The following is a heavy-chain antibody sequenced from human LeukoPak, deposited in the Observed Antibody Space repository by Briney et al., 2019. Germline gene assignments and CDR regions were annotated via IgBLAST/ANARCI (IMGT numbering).Heavy chain of an antibody. J-gene: IGHJ6*02. CDR2: IYYSGST. Sequence: PSETLSLTCAVGGGSFSDYSWNWIRQPPGKGLEWIGSIYYSGSTYYNPSLKSRVTISVDTSKNQFSLKLSSVTAADTAVYYCAREYCSSTSCYYYYGMDVWGQGTTVTVSS. CDR3: AREYCSSTSCYYYYGMDV. CDR1: GGSFSDYS. D-gene: IGHD2-2*01. V-gene: IGHV4-34*01.